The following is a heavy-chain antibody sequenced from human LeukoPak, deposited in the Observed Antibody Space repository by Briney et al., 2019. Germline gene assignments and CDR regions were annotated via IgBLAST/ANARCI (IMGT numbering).Heavy chain of an antibody. D-gene: IGHD6-19*01. J-gene: IGHJ4*02. Sequence: PGGSLRLSCAASGFTFSSYSMNWVRQAPGKGLEWVSYISSSSTIYYADSVKGRFTISRDNAKNSLYLQMNSLRAEDTAVHSCAILGIAVAGTGYWGQGTLVTVSS. CDR3: AILGIAVAGTGY. CDR2: ISSSSTI. V-gene: IGHV3-48*04. CDR1: GFTFSSYS.